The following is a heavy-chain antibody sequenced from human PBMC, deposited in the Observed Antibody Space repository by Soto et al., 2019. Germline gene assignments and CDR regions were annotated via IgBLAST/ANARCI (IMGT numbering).Heavy chain of an antibody. V-gene: IGHV4-30-4*01. CDR3: ASPAKYYYDSSGYLGYYYGMDV. D-gene: IGHD3-22*01. J-gene: IGHJ6*02. CDR2: IYYSGST. Sequence: QVQLQESGPGLVKPSQTLSLTCTVSGGSISSGDYYWSWIRQPPGKGLEWIGYIYYSGSTYYNPSLKSRVTISGDTSKNQFSLKLSSVTAADPAVYYCASPAKYYYDSSGYLGYYYGMDVWGQGTTVTVSS. CDR1: GGSISSGDYY.